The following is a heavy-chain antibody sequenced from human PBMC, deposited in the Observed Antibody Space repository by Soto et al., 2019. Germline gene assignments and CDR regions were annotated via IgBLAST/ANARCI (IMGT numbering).Heavy chain of an antibody. CDR3: ARVGYCSGGSCGSGVGDAFAI. D-gene: IGHD2-15*01. Sequence: ASVKVSCKASGYTFTGYYMHWVRQAPGQGLEWMGWINPNSGGTNYAQKFQGWVTMTRDTSISTAYMELSRLRSDDTAVYYCARVGYCSGGSCGSGVGDAFAIWGQGTMVTVSS. CDR2: INPNSGGT. CDR1: GYTFTGYY. V-gene: IGHV1-2*04. J-gene: IGHJ3*02.